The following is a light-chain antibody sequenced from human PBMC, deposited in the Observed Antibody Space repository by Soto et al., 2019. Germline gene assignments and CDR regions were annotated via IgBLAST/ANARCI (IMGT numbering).Light chain of an antibody. CDR3: QQYDNPSIT. Sequence: DIQMTQSPSSLSASVGDRVTITCQASQDISNYLNWYQQKPGKAPKLLIYDASNLETGVPSRFSGSGSGTDFTFTNSSLQPEDIATYYCQQYDNPSITFGQGTRLEIK. V-gene: IGKV1-33*01. J-gene: IGKJ5*01. CDR2: DAS. CDR1: QDISNY.